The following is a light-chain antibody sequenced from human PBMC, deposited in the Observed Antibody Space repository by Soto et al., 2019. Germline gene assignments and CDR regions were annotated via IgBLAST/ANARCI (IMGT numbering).Light chain of an antibody. Sequence: QSVLTQPASVSGSPGQSITISCTGTSSDVGSYNLVSWYQQHPGKAPKLMIYEGSKRPSGVSNRFSGSKSGNTASLTISGLQAWDEADYYCCSYAGSSSYVFGTGTKVTVL. CDR1: SSDVGSYNL. CDR2: EGS. J-gene: IGLJ1*01. V-gene: IGLV2-23*01. CDR3: CSYAGSSSYV.